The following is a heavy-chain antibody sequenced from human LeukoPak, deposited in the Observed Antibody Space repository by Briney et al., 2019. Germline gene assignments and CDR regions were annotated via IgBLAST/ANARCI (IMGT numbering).Heavy chain of an antibody. Sequence: PSGTLSLTCAVSGGSISSGNWWSWVRQPPGKGLEWIGEIYHSGSTNYNPSLKSRVTISVDKSKNQFSLKLSSVTAADTAVYYCAREISAAGSRWFDPWGQGTLVTVSS. CDR1: GGSISSGNW. J-gene: IGHJ5*02. CDR3: AREISAAGSRWFDP. V-gene: IGHV4-4*02. CDR2: IYHSGST. D-gene: IGHD6-13*01.